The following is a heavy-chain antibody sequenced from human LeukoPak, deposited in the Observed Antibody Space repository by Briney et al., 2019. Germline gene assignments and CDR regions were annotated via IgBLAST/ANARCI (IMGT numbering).Heavy chain of an antibody. CDR3: TRDTGTTGEVKFDP. J-gene: IGHJ5*02. CDR2: ISHSGST. D-gene: IGHD4-17*01. V-gene: IGHV4-38-2*02. CDR1: GYSISSGFY. Sequence: SETLSLTCTVSGYSISSGFYWGWIRQPPGKGLEWIGSISHSGSTYYNLSLKSRVTISVDTSKNQCSLKLSSVTAADTAVYYCTRDTGTTGEVKFDPWGQGTLVTVSS.